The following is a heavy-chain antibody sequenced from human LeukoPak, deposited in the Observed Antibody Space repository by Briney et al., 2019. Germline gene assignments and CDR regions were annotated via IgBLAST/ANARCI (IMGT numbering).Heavy chain of an antibody. J-gene: IGHJ4*02. CDR2: IYTSGST. V-gene: IGHV4-4*07. D-gene: IGHD1-26*01. Sequence: SETLSLTCTVSGASISSYYWSWIRQPAGKGLEWIGRIYTSGSTNYNPSLKSRVTMSVDTSKNQFSLKLSSVTAADTAVYYYASYSGTYAYYGYWGQGTLVTVSS. CDR1: GASISSYY. CDR3: ASYSGTYAYYGY.